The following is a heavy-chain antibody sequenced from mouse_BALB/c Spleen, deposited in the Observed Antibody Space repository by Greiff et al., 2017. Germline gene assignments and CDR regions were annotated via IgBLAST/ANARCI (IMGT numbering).Heavy chain of an antibody. J-gene: IGHJ4*01. CDR2: IWAGGST. CDR1: GFSLTSYG. D-gene: IGHD2-14*01. Sequence: VKLMESGPGLVAPSQSLSITCTVSGFSLTSYGVHWVRQPPGKGLEWLGVIWAGGSTNYNSALMSRLSISKDNSKSQVFLKMNSLQTDDTAMYYCARDGGYRYDGGFAMDYWGQGTSVTVSS. V-gene: IGHV2-9*02. CDR3: ARDGGYRYDGGFAMDY.